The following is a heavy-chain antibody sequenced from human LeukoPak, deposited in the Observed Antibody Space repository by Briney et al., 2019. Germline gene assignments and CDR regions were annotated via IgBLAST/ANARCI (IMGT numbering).Heavy chain of an antibody. CDR2: IYYSGST. CDR1: GGSISSYY. V-gene: IGHV4-39*07. Sequence: PSETLSLTCTVSGGSISSYYWGWIRQPPGKGLEWIGSIYYSGSTYYNPSLKSRVTISVDTSKNQFSLKLSSVTAADTAVYYCARSDYSSSWPDAFDIWGQGTMVTVSS. D-gene: IGHD6-13*01. CDR3: ARSDYSSSWPDAFDI. J-gene: IGHJ3*02.